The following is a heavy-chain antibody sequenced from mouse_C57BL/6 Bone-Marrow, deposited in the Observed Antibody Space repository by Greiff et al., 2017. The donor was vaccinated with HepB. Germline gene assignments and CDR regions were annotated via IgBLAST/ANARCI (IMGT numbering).Heavy chain of an antibody. V-gene: IGHV5-4*01. Sequence: EVKVVESGGGLVKPGGSLKLSCAASGFTFSSYAMSWVRQTPEKRLGWVATISHGGSYTYYPDNVKGRITIARDNAKNNLYLQMSHLKSEDTAMYYCARDQVLWYRFAYWGQGTRVTVSA. D-gene: IGHD2-1*01. CDR1: GFTFSSYA. CDR3: ARDQVLWYRFAY. J-gene: IGHJ3*01. CDR2: ISHGGSYT.